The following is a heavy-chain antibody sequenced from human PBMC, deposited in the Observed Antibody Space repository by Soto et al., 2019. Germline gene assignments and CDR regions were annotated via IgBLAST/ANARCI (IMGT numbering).Heavy chain of an antibody. D-gene: IGHD3-22*01. J-gene: IGHJ1*01. CDR3: ARNYYDSSGYYYAEYFQH. V-gene: IGHV1-46*01. CDR2: INPSGGST. CDR1: GYTFTSYY. Sequence: ASVKVSCKASGYTFTSYYMHWVRQAPGQGLEWMGIINPSGGSTSYAQKFQGRVTMTRDTSTSTVYMELSSLRSEDTAVYYCARNYYDSSGYYYAEYFQHWGQGTLVTVSS.